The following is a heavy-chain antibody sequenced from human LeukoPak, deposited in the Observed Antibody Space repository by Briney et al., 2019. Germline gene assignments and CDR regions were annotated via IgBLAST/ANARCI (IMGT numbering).Heavy chain of an antibody. J-gene: IGHJ4*02. CDR3: ARLGYSSGRGFYFDY. CDR2: IYYSGST. D-gene: IGHD6-19*01. CDR1: GGSISSSSYY. V-gene: IGHV4-39*07. Sequence: TPSQTLSLTCTASGGSISSSSYYWGWIRQPPGKGLEWIGSIYYSGSTYYNPSLKSRVTISVDTSKNQLSLKLSSVTAADTAVYYCARLGYSSGRGFYFDYWGQGTLVTVSS.